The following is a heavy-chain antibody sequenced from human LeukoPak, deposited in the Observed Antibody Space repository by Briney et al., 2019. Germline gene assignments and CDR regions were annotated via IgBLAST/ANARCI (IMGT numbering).Heavy chain of an antibody. J-gene: IGHJ6*02. CDR1: GGSFSGYY. V-gene: IGHV4-34*01. CDR3: ARDGSCSSTSCDADRYYYYGMDV. D-gene: IGHD2-2*01. Sequence: SETLSLTCAVYGGSFSGYYWSWIRQPPGKGLEWIGGINHSGSTNYNPSLKSRVTISVDTSKNQFSLKLSSVTAADTAVYYCARDGSCSSTSCDADRYYYYGMDVWGQGTTVTVSS. CDR2: INHSGST.